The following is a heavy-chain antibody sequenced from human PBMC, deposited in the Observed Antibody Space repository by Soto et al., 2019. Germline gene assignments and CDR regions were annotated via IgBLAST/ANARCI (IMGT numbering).Heavy chain of an antibody. CDR3: ARDLGYYDSSGYFGY. Sequence: GGSLRLSCAGSGFPFSTYEMNWVRQARGKGLEWIAHITTSGSDMNYADSVKGRFTISRDNAKNSVYLQMNSLRAEDTAVYYCARDLGYYDSSGYFGYWGQGTLVTVSS. CDR2: ITTSGSDM. V-gene: IGHV3-48*03. J-gene: IGHJ4*02. CDR1: GFPFSTYE. D-gene: IGHD3-22*01.